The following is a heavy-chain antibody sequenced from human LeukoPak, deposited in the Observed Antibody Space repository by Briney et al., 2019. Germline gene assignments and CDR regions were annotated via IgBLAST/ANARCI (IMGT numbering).Heavy chain of an antibody. V-gene: IGHV1-69*05. J-gene: IGHJ4*02. CDR3: ARGRATSTHIDFDY. D-gene: IGHD1-26*01. CDR1: GGTFSSYA. Sequence: VASVKVSCKASGGTFSSYAISWVRQAPGQGVEWMGGIIPIFGTANYAQKFQGRVTITTDESTSTAYMELSSLRSEDTAVYYCARGRATSTHIDFDYWGQGTLVTVSS. CDR2: IIPIFGTA.